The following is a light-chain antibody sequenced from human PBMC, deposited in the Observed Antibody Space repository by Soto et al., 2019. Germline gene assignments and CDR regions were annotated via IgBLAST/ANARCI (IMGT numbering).Light chain of an antibody. CDR3: QQYDNLPPFT. CDR2: DAS. J-gene: IGKJ3*01. CDR1: QSISDW. V-gene: IGKV1-5*01. Sequence: DIQMTQSPSTLSASVGDRVTITCRANQSISDWLAWYQQKPGKAPNLLIYDASNLESGVPSRFSGSGSGTHFTFTISSLQPEDIATYYCQQYDNLPPFTFGPGTKVDIK.